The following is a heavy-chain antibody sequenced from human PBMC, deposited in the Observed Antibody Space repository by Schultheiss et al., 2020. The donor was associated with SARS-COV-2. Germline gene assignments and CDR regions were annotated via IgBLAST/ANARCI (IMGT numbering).Heavy chain of an antibody. CDR2: IYHSGST. CDR3: ARSAYCSGGSCYSVGSFDY. D-gene: IGHD2-15*01. CDR1: GGSFSGYY. J-gene: IGHJ4*02. V-gene: IGHV4-34*01. Sequence: SETLSLTCAVYGGSFSGYYWSWIRQPPGKGLEWIGEIYHSGSTNYNPSLKSRVTISVDTSKNQFSLKLSSVTAADTAVYYCARSAYCSGGSCYSVGSFDYWGQGTLVTVSS.